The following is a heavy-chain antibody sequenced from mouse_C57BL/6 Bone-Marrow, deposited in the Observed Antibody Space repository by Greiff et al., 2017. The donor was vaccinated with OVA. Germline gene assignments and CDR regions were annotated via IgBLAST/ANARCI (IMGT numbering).Heavy chain of an antibody. CDR1: GFTFSSYA. Sequence: EVKVEESGEGLVKPGGSLKLSCAASGFTFSSYAMSWVRQTPEKRLEWVAYISSGGDYIYYADTVKGRFTISRDNARNTLYLQMSSLKSEDTAMYYCTRYSNYGYAMDYWGQGTSVTVSS. D-gene: IGHD2-5*01. CDR3: TRYSNYGYAMDY. J-gene: IGHJ4*01. V-gene: IGHV5-9-1*02. CDR2: ISSGGDYI.